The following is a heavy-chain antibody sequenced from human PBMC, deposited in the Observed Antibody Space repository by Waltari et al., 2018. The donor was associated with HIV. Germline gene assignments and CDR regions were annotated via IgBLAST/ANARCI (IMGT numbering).Heavy chain of an antibody. Sequence: EVQLAESGGGLVTPGESLRLCCAASGFTSNNGWMHWFRQAPGKGLEWLGLINYGGTAEYAAPVRGRFTISRDDSKNTLYLQMNSLKIEDTAVYYCTTGFGGYDDGFDFWGQGTMVTVSS. CDR2: INYGGTA. D-gene: IGHD5-12*01. CDR3: TTGFGGYDDGFDF. V-gene: IGHV3-15*01. CDR1: GFTSNNGW. J-gene: IGHJ3*01.